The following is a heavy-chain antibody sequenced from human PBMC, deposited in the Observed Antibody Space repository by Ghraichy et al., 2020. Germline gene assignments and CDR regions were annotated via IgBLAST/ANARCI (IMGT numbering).Heavy chain of an antibody. J-gene: IGHJ6*02. CDR3: ARGYADYDFWSGYNTLNYGMDV. V-gene: IGHV3-7*01. D-gene: IGHD3-3*01. CDR1: GFTFSSYW. Sequence: GGSLRLSCAASGFTFSSYWMSWVRQAPGKGLEWVANIKQDGSEKYYVDSVKGRFTISRDNAKNSLYLQMNSLRAEDTAVYYCARGYADYDFWSGYNTLNYGMDVWGQGTTVTVSS. CDR2: IKQDGSEK.